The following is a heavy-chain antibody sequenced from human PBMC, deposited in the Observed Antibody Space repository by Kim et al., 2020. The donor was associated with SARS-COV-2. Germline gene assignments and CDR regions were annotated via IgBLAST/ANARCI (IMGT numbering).Heavy chain of an antibody. CDR3: ARDTYRYDS. CDR1: GFSINPYA. D-gene: IGHD5-18*01. Sequence: GGSLRLSCAASGFSINPYAMHWVRQAPGKGLEWVSFISRDTIATYYADSVKGRFSVSRDDSKNMLFLDLNNLRADDTAVYYCARDTYRYDSWGRGTLVT. J-gene: IGHJ4*02. V-gene: IGHV3-33*08. CDR2: ISRDTIAT.